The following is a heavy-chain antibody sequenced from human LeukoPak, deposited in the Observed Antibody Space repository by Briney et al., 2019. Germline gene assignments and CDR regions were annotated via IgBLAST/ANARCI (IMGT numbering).Heavy chain of an antibody. CDR3: ARAWSYRTNYFDY. CDR1: GGSISSSSYY. J-gene: IGHJ4*02. Sequence: PSETLSLTCTVSGGSISSSSYYWGWIRQPPGKGLEWIGSIYYSGSTYYNPSLKSRVTISVDTSKNQFSLKLSSVTAADTAVYYCARAWSYRTNYFDYWGQGTLVTVSS. D-gene: IGHD4/OR15-4a*01. CDR2: IYYSGST. V-gene: IGHV4-39*07.